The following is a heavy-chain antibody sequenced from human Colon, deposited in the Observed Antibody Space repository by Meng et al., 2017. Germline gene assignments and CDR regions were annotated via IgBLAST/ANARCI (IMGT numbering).Heavy chain of an antibody. J-gene: IGHJ4*02. CDR2: IHHSGSA. V-gene: IGHV4-30-4*01. CDR1: GGSMSSGNYY. CDR3: LRGSGGSV. Sequence: QVQLQESGPGLVEPSQTLSLTCTVSGGSMSSGNYYWSWIRRPPGKGLEWIGYIHHSGSAYYNPSLKSRVTISVDTSKNQFSLKLTSVTAADTAVYHCLRGSGGSVWGQGTLVTVSS. D-gene: IGHD3-10*01.